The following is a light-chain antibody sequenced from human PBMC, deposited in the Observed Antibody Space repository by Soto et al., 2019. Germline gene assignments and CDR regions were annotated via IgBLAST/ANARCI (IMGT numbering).Light chain of an antibody. J-gene: IGKJ3*01. CDR1: QSVSSSY. CDR2: GAS. Sequence: EIVMTQSPGTLYLSPGERATLSCRASQSVSSSYLAWYQQKPGQAPSLLIYGASSRATGIPDRFSGSGSETDFPLTISRLEPEDFAVYYCQQYGSSPFTFGPGTKVDIK. V-gene: IGKV3-20*01. CDR3: QQYGSSPFT.